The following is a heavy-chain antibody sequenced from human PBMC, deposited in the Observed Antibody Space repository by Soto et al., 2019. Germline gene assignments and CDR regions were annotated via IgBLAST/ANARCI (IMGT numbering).Heavy chain of an antibody. CDR3: ARQVYNYAILDPHAFDI. Sequence: GESLKISCKGSGYSFTTYWIGWVRQMPGKGLEWMGIIYPGDSDTRNSPSFQGQVTISADKSISTAYLQWSSLKASDTAMYYCARQVYNYAILDPHAFDIWGQGTMVTVSS. CDR1: GYSFTTYW. V-gene: IGHV5-51*01. D-gene: IGHD3-9*01. CDR2: IYPGDSDT. J-gene: IGHJ3*02.